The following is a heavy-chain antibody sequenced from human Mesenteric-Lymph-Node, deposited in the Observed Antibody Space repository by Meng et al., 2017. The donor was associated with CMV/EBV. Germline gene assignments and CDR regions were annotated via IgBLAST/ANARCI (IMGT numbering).Heavy chain of an antibody. CDR1: GFTFSDYS. CDR3: ASDYANFDY. D-gene: IGHD3-16*01. Sequence: GESLKISCVASGFTFSDYSMNWVRLAPGKGLEWVSNIGSSGNSKYYVDSVKGRFTISRDNAKNSLYLQMNSLRAEDTAVYYCASDYANFDYWGQGTLVTVSS. CDR2: IGSSGNSK. J-gene: IGHJ4*02. V-gene: IGHV3-48*04.